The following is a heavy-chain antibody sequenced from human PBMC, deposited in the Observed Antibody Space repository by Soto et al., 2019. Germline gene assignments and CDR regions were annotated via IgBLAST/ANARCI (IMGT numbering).Heavy chain of an antibody. J-gene: IGHJ5*02. Sequence: GSLRLTCSASGFTFSSYWMSWVRQAPGKGLEWVANIKQDGSEKYYVDSVKGRFTISRDNAKNSLYLQMNSLRAEDTAGYYCERDSSSSSKIDWFDPWGQGTLVTVYS. CDR1: GFTFSSYW. V-gene: IGHV3-7*03. CDR3: ERDSSSSSKIDWFDP. D-gene: IGHD6-13*01. CDR2: IKQDGSEK.